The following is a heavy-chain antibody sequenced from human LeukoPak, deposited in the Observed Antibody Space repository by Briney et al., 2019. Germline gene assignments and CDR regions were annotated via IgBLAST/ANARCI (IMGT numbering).Heavy chain of an antibody. Sequence: SVKVSCKASGGTVSSYAISWVRQAPGQGLEWMGGIILIFGTANYAQKFQGRVTITADKSTSTAYMELSSLRSEDTAVYYCAARFYDILTGNYYYGMDVWGKGTTVTVSS. CDR1: GGTVSSYA. CDR3: AARFYDILTGNYYYGMDV. V-gene: IGHV1-69*06. J-gene: IGHJ6*04. D-gene: IGHD3-9*01. CDR2: IILIFGTA.